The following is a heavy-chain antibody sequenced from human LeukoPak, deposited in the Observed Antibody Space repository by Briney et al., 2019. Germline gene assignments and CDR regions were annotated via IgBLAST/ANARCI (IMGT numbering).Heavy chain of an antibody. V-gene: IGHV3-48*04. J-gene: IGHJ5*01. CDR1: GLTFSKYS. CDR2: IDTSSTTM. CDR3: ARDNWVDC. Sequence: PGGSLGLSCAASGLTFSKYSMTWVRQAPGKGLEWVSFIDTSSTTMYYTDSVKGRFTISRDNAKNSLYLQMNSLKVEDTARYYCARDNWVDCWGQGTLVTVSS.